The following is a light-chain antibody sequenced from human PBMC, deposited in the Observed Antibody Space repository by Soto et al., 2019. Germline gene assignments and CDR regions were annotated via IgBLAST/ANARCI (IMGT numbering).Light chain of an antibody. CDR2: EVS. J-gene: IGLJ2*01. CDR1: SSDVGGCNY. Sequence: QSVLTQPASVSGSPGQSITISCTGSSSDVGGCNYVSWYQQHPGKAPKLMIYEVSSRPSGVSNRLSGSKSGNTASLTISGRQAEDEADYYCSSYTSSSPVVFGGGTKLTVL. V-gene: IGLV2-14*01. CDR3: SSYTSSSPVV.